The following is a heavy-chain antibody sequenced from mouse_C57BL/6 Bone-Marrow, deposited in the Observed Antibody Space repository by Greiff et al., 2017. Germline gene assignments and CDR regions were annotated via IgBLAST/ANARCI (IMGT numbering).Heavy chain of an antibody. J-gene: IGHJ3*01. D-gene: IGHD4-1*01. CDR2: IYPGSGST. Sequence: QVQLQQPGAELVKPGASVKMSCKASGYTFTSYWLTWVKQRPGQGLEWIGDIYPGSGSTNYNEKFKSKATLTVDTASSPAYMQLSSLTSEDSAVYYCARLWEDWFAYWGQGTLVTVSA. CDR1: GYTFTSYW. CDR3: ARLWEDWFAY. V-gene: IGHV1-55*01.